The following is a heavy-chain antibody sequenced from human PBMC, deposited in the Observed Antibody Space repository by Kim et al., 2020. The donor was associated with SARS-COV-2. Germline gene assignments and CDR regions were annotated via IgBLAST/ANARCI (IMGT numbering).Heavy chain of an antibody. J-gene: IGHJ4*02. V-gene: IGHV3-7*01. D-gene: IGHD2-15*01. CDR3: ARDRRYSLDY. Sequence: GGSLRLSCVVSGFSFTTNWMSWVRQAPGKGLEWVAKIKEDGTEKYDGYSVEGRFTISRDNAKNSLYLQMNSLSAEDTAVYYCARDRRYSLDYWGQGTLVTVSS. CDR2: IKEDGTEK. CDR1: GFSFTTNW.